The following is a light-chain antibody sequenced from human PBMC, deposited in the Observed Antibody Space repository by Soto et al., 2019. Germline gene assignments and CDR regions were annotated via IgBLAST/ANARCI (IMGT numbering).Light chain of an antibody. Sequence: QSALTQPASVSGSPGQSITISCTGTSSDVGSYNLVSWYQHLPGKAPKLIIYEVTERPSGISSRFSGSKSGNTASLTISGLQGEDEAYYYCCSYAGSSLLVFGGGTKLTV. V-gene: IGLV2-23*02. CDR3: CSYAGSSLLV. J-gene: IGLJ3*02. CDR2: EVT. CDR1: SSDVGSYNL.